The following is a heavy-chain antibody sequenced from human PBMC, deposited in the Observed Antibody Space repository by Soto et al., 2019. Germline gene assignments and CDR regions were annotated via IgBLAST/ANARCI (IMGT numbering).Heavy chain of an antibody. D-gene: IGHD2-21*01. V-gene: IGHV3-23*01. CDR1: GFTFKNYA. CDR2: ISGSGGNT. J-gene: IGHJ4*02. CDR3: ARDLVAKPDN. Sequence: GGSLRLSCAASGFTFKNYAMSWVRQAPGKGLEWVSLISGSGGNTYYADSVKGRFTISRDNSKNTVSLQMNSLRAEDTAVYYCARDLVAKPDNWGQGSLVT.